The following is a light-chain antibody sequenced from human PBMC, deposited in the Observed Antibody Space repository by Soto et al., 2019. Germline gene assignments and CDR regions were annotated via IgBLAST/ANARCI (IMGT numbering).Light chain of an antibody. CDR1: SSDVGGYSY. J-gene: IGLJ1*01. Sequence: QSVLTQPHSVSGSPGQSVTISCTGTSSDVGGYSYVSWYQQHPGKAPELIIYDVTERPSGVPDRFSGSKSGNTASLTISGLQAEDEADYYCCSYTGSSSYVFGIGTKVTV. V-gene: IGLV2-11*01. CDR3: CSYTGSSSYV. CDR2: DVT.